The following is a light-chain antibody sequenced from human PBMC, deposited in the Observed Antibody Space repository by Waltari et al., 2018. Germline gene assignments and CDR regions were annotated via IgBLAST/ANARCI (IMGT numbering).Light chain of an antibody. CDR3: CSYAGSYTGV. CDR2: DVS. J-gene: IGLJ3*02. CDR1: SRDVGGYKY. Sequence: QSALTQPRSVSGSPGQSVTISCTATSRDVGGYKYVSWYQQHPGKAPKLMIDDVSKRPSGVPDRFSGSKSGNTASLTISGLQAEDEADYYCCSYAGSYTGVFGGGTKLTVL. V-gene: IGLV2-11*01.